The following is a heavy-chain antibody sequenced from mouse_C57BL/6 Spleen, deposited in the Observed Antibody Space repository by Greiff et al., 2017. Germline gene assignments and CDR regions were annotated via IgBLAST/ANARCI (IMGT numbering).Heavy chain of an antibody. CDR1: GFTFSGYG. Sequence: EVKLVESGGGLVKPGGSLKLSCAASGFTFSGYGMHWVRQAPERGLEWVAYISSGSSTIYYADTVKGRFTLSRDNAKNTLCLQMTSLRSEDTARYDCARPGGERDAMDYWGQGTSVTVSS. V-gene: IGHV5-17*01. D-gene: IGHD2-13*01. J-gene: IGHJ4*01. CDR2: ISSGSSTI. CDR3: ARPGGERDAMDY.